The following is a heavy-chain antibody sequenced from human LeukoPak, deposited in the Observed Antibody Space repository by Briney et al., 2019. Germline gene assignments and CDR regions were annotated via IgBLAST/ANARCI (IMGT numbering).Heavy chain of an antibody. CDR3: ATYRQVLLPFES. V-gene: IGHV3-53*01. CDR1: GFTVSSNY. Sequence: GSLRLSCAVSGFTVSSNYMSWVRQAPGKGLEWVSSIFPSGGEIHYADSVRGRFTISRDNSKSTLSLQMNSLRAEDTAIYYCATYRQVLLPFESWGQGTLVTVSS. CDR2: IFPSGGEI. D-gene: IGHD2-8*02. J-gene: IGHJ4*02.